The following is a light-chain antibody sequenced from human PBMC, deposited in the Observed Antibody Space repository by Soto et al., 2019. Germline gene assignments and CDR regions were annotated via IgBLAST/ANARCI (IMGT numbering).Light chain of an antibody. CDR1: QSISDY. Sequence: IQMTPSPSTLSASVVDRVIITCRASQSISDYLAWYQQKPGKAPKLLIYDASNLESGVPSTFSGSGSGTEFTLTISSLQPDDFATYYCQQSFSTPHFTFGGGTKVDIK. CDR2: DAS. V-gene: IGKV1-5*01. CDR3: QQSFSTPHFT. J-gene: IGKJ4*01.